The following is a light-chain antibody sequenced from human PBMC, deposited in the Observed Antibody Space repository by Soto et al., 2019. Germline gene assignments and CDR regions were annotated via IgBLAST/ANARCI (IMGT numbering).Light chain of an antibody. CDR1: NSNIGSNT. J-gene: IGLJ2*01. CDR2: SNN. V-gene: IGLV1-44*01. CDR3: AAWEDSLRGPV. Sequence: LTQPPSASGTPGQRVTISCSGRNSNIGSNTVNWYQQLPGAAPNLLIYSNNKRPPGVPDRFSGSKSGASASLAISGLQAEDEADYYCAAWEDSLRGPVFGGGTQLTVL.